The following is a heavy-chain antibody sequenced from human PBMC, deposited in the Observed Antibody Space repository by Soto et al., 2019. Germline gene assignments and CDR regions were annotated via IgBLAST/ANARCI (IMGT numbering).Heavy chain of an antibody. D-gene: IGHD3-10*01. CDR3: ARGVYGSGNYYTGPSAFDI. J-gene: IGHJ3*02. Sequence: QVQLEQSGAEVKKPGSSVKVSCKASGGTLSDYGVAWLRQAPGQGLEWMGGTIPVFNTAKYAQMFQGRVTVTADKFTNIAYMELSSLRSDDTAFYFCARGVYGSGNYYTGPSAFDIWGQGTMVIVSS. CDR1: GGTLSDYG. CDR2: TIPVFNTA. V-gene: IGHV1-69*06.